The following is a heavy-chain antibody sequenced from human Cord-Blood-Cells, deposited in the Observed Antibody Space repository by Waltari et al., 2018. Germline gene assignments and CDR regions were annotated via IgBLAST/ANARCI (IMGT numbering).Heavy chain of an antibody. Sequence: QVQLVQSGAEVKKPGASVKVSCKVSGYTLTELSMQWVRQAHGKGLEWMGGFDPEDGETIYAQKFQGRVTMTEDTSTDTAYMELSSLRSEDTAVYYCATVKMVRGVTPIIAGDYWGQGTLVTVSS. D-gene: IGHD3-10*01. CDR1: GYTLTELS. J-gene: IGHJ4*02. CDR3: ATVKMVRGVTPIIAGDY. CDR2: FDPEDGET. V-gene: IGHV1-24*01.